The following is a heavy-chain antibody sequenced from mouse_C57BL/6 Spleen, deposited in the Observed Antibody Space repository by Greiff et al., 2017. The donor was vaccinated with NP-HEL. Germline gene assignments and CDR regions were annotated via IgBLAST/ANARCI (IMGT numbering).Heavy chain of an antibody. V-gene: IGHV1-63*01. D-gene: IGHD1-1*01. CDR1: GYTFTNYW. J-gene: IGHJ2*01. CDR2: IYPGGGYT. CDR3: ARYHYGSPLDY. Sequence: VQLQQSGAELVRPGTSVQMSCKASGYTFTNYWIGWAKQRPGHGLEWIGDIYPGGGYTNYNEKFKGKAKLTADKSSSTAYMQFSSLTSEDSAIYECARYHYGSPLDYWGQGTTLTVSS.